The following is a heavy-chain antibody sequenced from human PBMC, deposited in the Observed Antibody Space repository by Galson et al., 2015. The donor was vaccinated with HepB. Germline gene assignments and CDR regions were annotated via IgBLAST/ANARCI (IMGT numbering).Heavy chain of an antibody. D-gene: IGHD3-3*01. CDR2: ISAYNGNT. J-gene: IGHJ6*03. CDR3: ARDRYYDFWSGYYRYYYMDV. V-gene: IGHV1-18*01. CDR1: GYTFTSYG. Sequence: SVKVSCKASGYTFTSYGISWVRQAPGQGLEWVGWISAYNGNTNYAQKLQGRVTMTTDTSTSTAYMEQRSLRSDDTAVYYCARDRYYDFWSGYYRYYYMDVWGKGTTVTVSS.